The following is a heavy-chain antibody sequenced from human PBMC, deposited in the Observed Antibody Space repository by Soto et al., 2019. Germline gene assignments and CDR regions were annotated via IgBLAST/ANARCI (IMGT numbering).Heavy chain of an antibody. V-gene: IGHV4-61*01. CDR1: GGSVGSGSYY. CDR3: ARDVDY. Sequence: SETLSVTCTVSGGSVGSGSYYWSWIRQPPGKGLEWIGYIYYSGSTNYNPSLKSRVTISVDTSKNQFSLKLGSVTAADTAVYYCARDVDYWGQGTLVTVSS. J-gene: IGHJ4*02. CDR2: IYYSGST.